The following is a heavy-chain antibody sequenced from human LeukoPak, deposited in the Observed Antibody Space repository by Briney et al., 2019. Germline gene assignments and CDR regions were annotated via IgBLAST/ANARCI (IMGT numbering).Heavy chain of an antibody. CDR2: ISSSSSYI. CDR3: AREGRYFDWSKHYFDY. V-gene: IGHV3-21*01. J-gene: IGHJ4*02. CDR1: GFTFSSYS. D-gene: IGHD3-9*01. Sequence: PGGSLRLSCAASGFTFSSYSVNWVRQAPGKGLERVSSISSSSSYIYYADSVKGRFTISRDNAKNSLYLQMNSLRAEDTAVYYCAREGRYFDWSKHYFDYWGQGTLATVSS.